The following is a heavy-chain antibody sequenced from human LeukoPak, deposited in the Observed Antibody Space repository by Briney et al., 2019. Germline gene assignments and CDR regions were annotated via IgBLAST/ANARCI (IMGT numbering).Heavy chain of an antibody. CDR1: GFNFDDYG. J-gene: IGHJ4*02. D-gene: IGHD1-26*01. CDR2: ISSSGNTI. V-gene: IGHV3-48*03. Sequence: GGSLRLSCAASGFNFDDYGMSWVRQAPGKGLEWVSYISSSGNTIYYADSVKGRFTISRNNAKNSLYLQLNSLRAEDTAVYYCARTIVGATVFDYWGQGTLVTVSS. CDR3: ARTIVGATVFDY.